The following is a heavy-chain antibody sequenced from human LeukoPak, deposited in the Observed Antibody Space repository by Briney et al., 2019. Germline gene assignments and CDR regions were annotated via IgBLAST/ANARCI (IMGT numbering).Heavy chain of an antibody. D-gene: IGHD1-14*01. CDR3: ARGVPYKVGLVDY. V-gene: IGHV3-33*01. Sequence: GRSLRLSCAASGFTFSSYGMHWVRQAPGKGLEWVAVIWYDGSNKYYADSVKGRFTISGDNSKNTLYLQMNSLRAEDTAVYYCARGVPYKVGLVDYWGQGTLVTVSS. CDR2: IWYDGSNK. CDR1: GFTFSSYG. J-gene: IGHJ4*02.